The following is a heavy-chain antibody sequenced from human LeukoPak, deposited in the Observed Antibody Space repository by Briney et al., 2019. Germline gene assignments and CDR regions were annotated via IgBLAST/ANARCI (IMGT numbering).Heavy chain of an antibody. CDR1: GFTFSSYG. V-gene: IGHV3-33*01. J-gene: IGHJ3*02. Sequence: PGRSLRLSCAASGFTFSSYGMHWVRQAPGKGLEWVAVIWYDGSNKYYADSVKGRFTISRDNSKNTLYLQMNSLRAEDTAVYYCARSYSSSWYRSDAFDIWGQGTMVTVSS. CDR2: IWYDGSNK. D-gene: IGHD6-13*01. CDR3: ARSYSSSWYRSDAFDI.